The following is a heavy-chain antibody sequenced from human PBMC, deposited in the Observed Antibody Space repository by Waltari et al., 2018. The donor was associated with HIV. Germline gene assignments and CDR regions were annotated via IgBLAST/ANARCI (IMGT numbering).Heavy chain of an antibody. V-gene: IGHV4-61*02. Sequence: QVQLQESGPGLVKPSQTLSLTCTVSGGSISSGSYYWSWIRQPAGKGLEWIGRIYTSGSPNYNPPLKSRVTISVDTSKTQFSLRLSSVTAADTAVYYCARDDSSGWSYYYYGMDVWGQGTTVTVSS. CDR1: GGSISSGSYY. CDR3: ARDDSSGWSYYYYGMDV. D-gene: IGHD6-19*01. J-gene: IGHJ6*02. CDR2: IYTSGSP.